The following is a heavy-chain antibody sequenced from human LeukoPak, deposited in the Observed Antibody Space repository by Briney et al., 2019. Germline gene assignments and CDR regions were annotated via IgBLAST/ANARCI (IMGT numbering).Heavy chain of an antibody. Sequence: GRSLRLSCAASGFTFSSYGMHWVRQAPGEGLEWVAVISYDGSNKYYADSVKGRFTISRDNSKNTLYLQMNSLRAEDTAVYYCAKDGITMVRGVIIKRRGNYFDYWGQGTLVTVSS. CDR1: GFTFSSYG. J-gene: IGHJ4*02. CDR2: ISYDGSNK. V-gene: IGHV3-30*18. D-gene: IGHD3-10*01. CDR3: AKDGITMVRGVIIKRRGNYFDY.